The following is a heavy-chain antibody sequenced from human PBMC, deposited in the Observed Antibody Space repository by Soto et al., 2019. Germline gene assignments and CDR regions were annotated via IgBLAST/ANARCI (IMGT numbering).Heavy chain of an antibody. V-gene: IGHV4-31*02. CDR3: ARGEYNHGAGGEYFQH. CDR1: GDSIGSGEFY. D-gene: IGHD1-1*01. Sequence: QVLLQESGPGLVKPSQTLSLTCNVSGDSIGSGEFYWNWIRQRPGKVLEWVGYIYYSGSTFYNPSLRSRVTISVDTSKNQFSLKLTSVTAADTAVYYCARGEYNHGAGGEYFQHWGQGTLVTVSS. CDR2: IYYSGST. J-gene: IGHJ1*01.